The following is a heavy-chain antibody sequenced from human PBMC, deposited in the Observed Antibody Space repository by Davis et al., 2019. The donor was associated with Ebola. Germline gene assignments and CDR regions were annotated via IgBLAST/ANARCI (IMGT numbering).Heavy chain of an antibody. D-gene: IGHD2-15*01. CDR1: GYTFTSYA. Sequence: ASVKVSCKASGYTFTSYAMHWVRQAPGQGLEWMGWINPNSGGTNYAQKFQGWVTMTRDTSISTAYMELSRLRSDDTAVYYCARDGYCSGGSCYFLDYWGQGTLVTVSS. V-gene: IGHV1-2*04. CDR3: ARDGYCSGGSCYFLDY. CDR2: INPNSGGT. J-gene: IGHJ4*02.